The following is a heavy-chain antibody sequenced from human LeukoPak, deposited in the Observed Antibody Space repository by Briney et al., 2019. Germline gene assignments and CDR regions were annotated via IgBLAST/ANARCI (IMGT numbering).Heavy chain of an antibody. V-gene: IGHV1-8*01. Sequence: ASVKVSCKASGYTFTSYDINWVRQATGQGREWMGWMNPNSGNTGYAQKFQGRVTITRNTSISTAYMELSTLRSEDTAVYYCARGIGSTTVTTLECYFDYWGQGTLVTVSS. CDR3: ARGIGSTTVTTLECYFDY. J-gene: IGHJ4*02. CDR1: GYTFTSYD. CDR2: MNPNSGNT. D-gene: IGHD4-17*01.